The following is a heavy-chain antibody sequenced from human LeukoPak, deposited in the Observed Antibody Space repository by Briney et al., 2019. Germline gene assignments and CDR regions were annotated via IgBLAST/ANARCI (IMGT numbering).Heavy chain of an antibody. D-gene: IGHD3/OR15-3a*01. V-gene: IGHV4-59*08. CDR2: IYYSGST. CDR3: ARPTGSGLFILP. Sequence: SETLSLTCTVSGGPISSYYWSWIRQPPGKGLQWIGYIYYSGSTDYNASLKSRVTISVDTSKNQFSLRLTSVTAADTAVYYCARPTGSGLFILPGGQGTLVTVSS. J-gene: IGHJ4*02. CDR1: GGPISSYY.